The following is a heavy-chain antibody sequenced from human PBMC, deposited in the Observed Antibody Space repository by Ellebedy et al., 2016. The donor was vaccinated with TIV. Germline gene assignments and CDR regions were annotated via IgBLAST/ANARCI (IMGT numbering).Heavy chain of an antibody. D-gene: IGHD3-9*01. CDR3: AAADYFDTNEFDY. J-gene: IGHJ4*02. V-gene: IGHV4-39*07. CDR2: IYYSGTP. Sequence: GSLRLXXTVSGGSISSNTYYWGWIRQPPGKGLEWIGSIYYSGTPYYNPSLKSRVTISLDTSKNQFSLKLTSVTAADTAIYYCAAADYFDTNEFDYWGQGGLVTVSS. CDR1: GGSISSNTYY.